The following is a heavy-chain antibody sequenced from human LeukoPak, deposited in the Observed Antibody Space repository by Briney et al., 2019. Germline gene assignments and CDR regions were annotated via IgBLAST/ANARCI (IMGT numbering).Heavy chain of an antibody. CDR2: ISGSGDSK. D-gene: IGHD2-2*01. CDR3: AKSDCTYISCYVLDY. V-gene: IGHV3-23*01. J-gene: IGHJ4*02. CDR1: GFTFSNYA. Sequence: QPGGSLRLSCAASGFTFSNYAMSWVRQAPGKGLEWVSAISGSGDSKYNSDTVKGRFTISRDSSKNTLSLQMNSLRAEDTAVYYCAKSDCTYISCYVLDYWGQGTLVTVSS.